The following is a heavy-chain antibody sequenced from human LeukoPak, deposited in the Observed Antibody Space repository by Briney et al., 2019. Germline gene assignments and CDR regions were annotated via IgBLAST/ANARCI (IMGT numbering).Heavy chain of an antibody. CDR3: ARVRSSSSCFDY. CDR2: ISAYNGNT. D-gene: IGHD6-6*01. CDR1: GGTFSSYG. V-gene: IGHV1-18*01. J-gene: IGHJ4*02. Sequence: GSSVKVSCKASGGTFSSYGISWVRQAPGQGLEWMGRISAYNGNTKYAQKLQGRVTMTTDTSTSTAYMELRSLRSDDTAVYYCARVRSSSSCFDYWGQGTLVTVSS.